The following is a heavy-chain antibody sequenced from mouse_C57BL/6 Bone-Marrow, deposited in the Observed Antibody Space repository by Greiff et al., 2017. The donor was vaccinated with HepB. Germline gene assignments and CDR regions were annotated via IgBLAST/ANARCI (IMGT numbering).Heavy chain of an antibody. V-gene: IGHV1-19*01. CDR3: ARSGITTVVDY. D-gene: IGHD1-1*01. CDR2: INPYNGGT. J-gene: IGHJ2*01. CDR1: GYTFTGYY. Sequence: EVQLQQSGPVLVKPGASVKMSCKASGYTFTGYYMNWVKQSHGKSLEWIGVINPYNGGTSYNQKFKGKATLTVDKSSSTAYMELNSLTSEDSAVYYCARSGITTVVDYWGQGTTLTVSS.